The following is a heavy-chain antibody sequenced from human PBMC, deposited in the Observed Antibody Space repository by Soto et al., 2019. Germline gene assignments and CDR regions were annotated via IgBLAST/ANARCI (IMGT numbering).Heavy chain of an antibody. CDR1: GFTFSSHG. Sequence: QVQLVESGGGVVQPGRSLRLSCAASGFTFSSHGMHWVRQAPGKGLEWVAVISYDGSNKYYADSVKGRFTISRDNSKNTLYLQMNSLRAEDTAVYYCAKARGTGEYFDYWGQGTLVTVSS. CDR2: ISYDGSNK. V-gene: IGHV3-30*18. J-gene: IGHJ4*02. D-gene: IGHD7-27*01. CDR3: AKARGTGEYFDY.